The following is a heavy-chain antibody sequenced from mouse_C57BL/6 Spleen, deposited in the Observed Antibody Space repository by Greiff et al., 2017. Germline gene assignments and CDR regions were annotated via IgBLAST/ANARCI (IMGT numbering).Heavy chain of an antibody. CDR2: ISYDGSN. CDR3: ARDYYGSRGVPFDY. Sequence: EVHLVESGPGLVKPSQSLSLTCSVTGYSITSGYYWNWIRQFPGNKLEWMGYISYDGSNNYNPSLKNRISITRDTSKNQFFLKLNSVTTEDTATYYCARDYYGSRGVPFDYWGQGTTLTVSS. V-gene: IGHV3-6*01. J-gene: IGHJ2*01. CDR1: GYSITSGYY. D-gene: IGHD1-1*01.